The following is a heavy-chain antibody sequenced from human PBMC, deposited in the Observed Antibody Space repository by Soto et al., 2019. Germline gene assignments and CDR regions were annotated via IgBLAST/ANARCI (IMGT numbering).Heavy chain of an antibody. V-gene: IGHV1-69*13. CDR1: GGTFSSYS. D-gene: IGHD2-2*01. J-gene: IGHJ4*02. Sequence: SVKVSCKASGGTFSSYSISWVRQAPGQGLEWMGGIIPIFGTANYAQKFQGRVTITADESTSTAYMELSSLRSEDTAVYYCAREGVDLGYCISTSCYVTMWGRGTLVTVSS. CDR2: IIPIFGTA. CDR3: AREGVDLGYCISTSCYVTM.